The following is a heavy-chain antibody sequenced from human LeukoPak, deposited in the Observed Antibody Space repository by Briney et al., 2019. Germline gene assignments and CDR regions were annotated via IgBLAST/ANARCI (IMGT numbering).Heavy chain of an antibody. Sequence: SVKVSCKASGGTFSSYAISWVRQAPGQGLEWMGGIIPIFGTANYAQKFQGRVTITTDESTSTAYMELSSMRSEDTAVYYCASLGPRSGYYYMDVWGKGTTVTVSS. CDR3: ASLGPRSGYYYMDV. J-gene: IGHJ6*03. V-gene: IGHV1-69*05. D-gene: IGHD3-16*01. CDR1: GGTFSSYA. CDR2: IIPIFGTA.